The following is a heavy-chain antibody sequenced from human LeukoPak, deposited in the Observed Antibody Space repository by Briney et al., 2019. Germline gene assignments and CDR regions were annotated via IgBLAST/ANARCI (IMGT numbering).Heavy chain of an antibody. CDR2: IYHSGST. V-gene: IGHV4-30-2*01. Sequence: SETLSLTCAVSGGSISSGGYSWSWIRQPPGKGLEWIGYIYHSGSTNYNPSLKSRVTISGDTSKNQFSLNLSSVTAADTAVYYCASDTNGGWYYFDLWGQGTLVTVSS. CDR3: ASDTNGGWYYFDL. J-gene: IGHJ4*02. D-gene: IGHD2-8*01. CDR1: GGSISSGGYS.